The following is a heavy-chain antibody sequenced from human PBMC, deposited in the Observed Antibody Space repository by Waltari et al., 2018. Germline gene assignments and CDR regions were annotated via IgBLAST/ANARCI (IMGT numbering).Heavy chain of an antibody. J-gene: IGHJ4*02. Sequence: QVQLVQSGAEVKKPGASVKVSCKASGYTFTSYATHWVRQAPGQRLEWMGWINAGNGNTKYSQKFQGRVTITRDTSASTAYMELSSLRSEDTAVYYCARMEPNYYGSGSYSPFDYWGQGTLVTVSS. CDR1: GYTFTSYA. V-gene: IGHV1-3*01. CDR2: INAGNGNT. D-gene: IGHD3-10*01. CDR3: ARMEPNYYGSGSYSPFDY.